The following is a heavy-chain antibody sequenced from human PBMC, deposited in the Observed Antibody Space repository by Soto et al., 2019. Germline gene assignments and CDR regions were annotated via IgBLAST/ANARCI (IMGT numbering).Heavy chain of an antibody. CDR3: AKDLRGYSSGPFDY. CDR1: GFTFSSYG. CDR2: ISYDGSNK. Sequence: QVQLVESGGGVVQPGRSLRLSCAASGFTFSSYGMHWVRQAPGKGLEWVAVISYDGSNKYYAGSVKGRFTISRDNSKNTLYLQMNSLGAEDTAVYYCAKDLRGYSSGPFDYWGQGTLVTVSS. V-gene: IGHV3-30*18. J-gene: IGHJ4*02. D-gene: IGHD6-19*01.